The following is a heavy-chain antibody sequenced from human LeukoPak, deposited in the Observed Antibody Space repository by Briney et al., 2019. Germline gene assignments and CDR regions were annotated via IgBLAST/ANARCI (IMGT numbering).Heavy chain of an antibody. D-gene: IGHD2/OR15-2a*01. J-gene: IGHJ4*02. CDR2: IFYDGSNK. CDR3: ARDQALYFSYGDY. V-gene: IGHV3-33*01. CDR1: GFTFSNYG. Sequence: GRSLRLSCAASGFTFSNYGTHWVRQAPGKGLEWLAAIFYDGSNKYYADTVKGRFTISRDNSKNTLYLQVNSLTAEDTAVYYCARDQALYFSYGDYWGQGTLVTVSS.